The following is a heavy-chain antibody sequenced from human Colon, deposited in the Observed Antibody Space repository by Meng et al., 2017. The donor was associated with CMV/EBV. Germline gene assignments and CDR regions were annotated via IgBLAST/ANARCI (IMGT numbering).Heavy chain of an antibody. CDR2: INPISGGT. CDR1: GYTFADYY. Sequence: ASVKVSCKASGYTFADYYIHWVRQAPGQGLEWMGWINPISGGTNYAQNFRGGVAVTRDTSISTAYMELSSLISDDTAVYYCARGRDAYNRYFYHGMNVWGQGTPVTVSS. D-gene: IGHD5-24*01. V-gene: IGHV1-2*02. CDR3: ARGRDAYNRYFYHGMNV. J-gene: IGHJ6*02.